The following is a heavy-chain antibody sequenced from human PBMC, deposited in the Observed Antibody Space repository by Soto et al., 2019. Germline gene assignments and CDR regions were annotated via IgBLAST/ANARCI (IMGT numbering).Heavy chain of an antibody. V-gene: IGHV1-8*01. D-gene: IGHD3-10*01. CDR3: ASRVYGSGSTLGY. CDR1: GYTFTSYD. J-gene: IGHJ4*02. Sequence: QVQLVQSGAEMKKPGASVKVSCKASGYTFTSYDINWVRQATGQGLEWMGWMNPNSGNTGYAQKFQGRVTMTRNTSITTAYMELSSLKSEDTAVYYCASRVYGSGSTLGYWGQGTLVTVSS. CDR2: MNPNSGNT.